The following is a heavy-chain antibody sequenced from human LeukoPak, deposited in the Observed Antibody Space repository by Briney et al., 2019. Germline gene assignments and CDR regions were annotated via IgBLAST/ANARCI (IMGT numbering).Heavy chain of an antibody. J-gene: IGHJ6*03. CDR1: GFTFSSYA. Sequence: GGSLRLSCAASGFTFSSYAMSWVRQAPGKGLEWVSAISGSGGSTYYADSVKGRFTISRDNSKNTLYLQMNSLRAEDTAVYYCAKVRLAAASFGYYYYMDVWGKGTTVTVSS. V-gene: IGHV3-23*01. D-gene: IGHD6-13*01. CDR2: ISGSGGST. CDR3: AKVRLAAASFGYYYYMDV.